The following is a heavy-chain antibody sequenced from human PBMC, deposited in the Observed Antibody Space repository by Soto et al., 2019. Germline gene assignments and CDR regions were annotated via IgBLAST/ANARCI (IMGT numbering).Heavy chain of an antibody. D-gene: IGHD3-22*01. CDR2: IIPIFGTA. V-gene: IGHV1-69*06. CDR3: ASSTYDSSGYYYNYYYYGMDV. J-gene: IGHJ6*02. CDR1: GGTFSSYA. Sequence: QVQLVQSGAEVKKPGSSVKVSCKASGGTFSSYAISWVRQAPGQGLEWMGGIIPIFGTANYAQKFQGRVTITADKSTSKAYMELSSLRSEDTAVYYCASSTYDSSGYYYNYYYYGMDVWGQGTTVTVAS.